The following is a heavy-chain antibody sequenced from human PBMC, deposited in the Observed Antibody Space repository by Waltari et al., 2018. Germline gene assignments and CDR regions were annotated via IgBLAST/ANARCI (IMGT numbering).Heavy chain of an antibody. D-gene: IGHD3-10*02. V-gene: IGHV4-4*02. Sequence: QLQLQQSGPRLVKPSETLSLTCAVSGDSMTGGSWWSWVRQTPGKGLEWVGQIHGSGRTNYNPSLEGRVTISMDMSNNKFSLRVSSATAADTAVYYCARDRGRGMFLDSWGQGILVSVSP. CDR1: GDSMTGGSW. J-gene: IGHJ4*02. CDR2: IHGSGRT. CDR3: ARDRGRGMFLDS.